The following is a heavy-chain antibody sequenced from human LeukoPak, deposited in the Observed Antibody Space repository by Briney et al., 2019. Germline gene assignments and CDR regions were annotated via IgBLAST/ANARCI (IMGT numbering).Heavy chain of an antibody. CDR1: GYTFTGHY. Sequence: GASVKVSCKASGYTFTGHYMHWVRQAPGQGLEWMGWINPNSGGTNYAQKFQGRVTMTRDTSISTAYMELSRLRSDDTAVYYCARAAIVTIFGVVQNAAYYYYGMDVWGQGTTVTVSS. J-gene: IGHJ6*02. D-gene: IGHD3-3*01. CDR3: ARAAIVTIFGVVQNAAYYYYGMDV. V-gene: IGHV1-2*02. CDR2: INPNSGGT.